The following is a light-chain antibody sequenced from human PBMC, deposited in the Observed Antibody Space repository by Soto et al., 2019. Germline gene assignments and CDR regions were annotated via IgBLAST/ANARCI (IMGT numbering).Light chain of an antibody. J-gene: IGKJ1*01. CDR3: QQYYTTPWT. CDR1: RSVLYNVNNNNY. V-gene: IGKV4-1*01. Sequence: DFVMTQSPDSLAVSLGERATINCKSSRSVLYNVNNNNYLAWYQQKPGQPPQLLIYWASIRESGVPDRFSGSGSGTDFALTISSLQAEDVAVYYCQQYYTTPWTFGQGTKVEIK. CDR2: WAS.